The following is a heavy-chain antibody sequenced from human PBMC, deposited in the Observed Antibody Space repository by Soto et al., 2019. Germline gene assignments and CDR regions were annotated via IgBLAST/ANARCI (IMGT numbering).Heavy chain of an antibody. D-gene: IGHD3-10*01. Sequence: PSETLSLTCAVYGGSFSGYYWSWIRQPPGKGLEWIGEINHSGSTNYNPSLKSRVTISVDTSKNQFSLKLSSVTAADTAVYYCARGLYYYGSGSSTRFDPWGQGTLVTVSS. J-gene: IGHJ5*02. CDR2: INHSGST. CDR3: ARGLYYYGSGSSTRFDP. V-gene: IGHV4-34*01. CDR1: GGSFSGYY.